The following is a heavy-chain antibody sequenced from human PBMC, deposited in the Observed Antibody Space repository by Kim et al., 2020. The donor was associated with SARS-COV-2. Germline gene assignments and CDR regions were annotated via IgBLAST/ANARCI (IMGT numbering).Heavy chain of an antibody. CDR2: ISSSGSTI. Sequence: GGSLRLSCAASGFTFSSYEMNWVRQAPGKGLEWVSYISSSGSTIYYADSVKGRFTISRDNAKNSLYLQMNSLRAEDTAVYYCARVNRDGYNWVSFSGHDAFDIWGQGTMVTVSS. V-gene: IGHV3-48*03. J-gene: IGHJ3*02. CDR1: GFTFSSYE. CDR3: ARVNRDGYNWVSFSGHDAFDI. D-gene: IGHD5-12*01.